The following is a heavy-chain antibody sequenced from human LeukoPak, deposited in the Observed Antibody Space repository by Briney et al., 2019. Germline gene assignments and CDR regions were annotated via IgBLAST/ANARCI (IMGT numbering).Heavy chain of an antibody. CDR3: ATGERLVPAAMWFDY. J-gene: IGHJ4*02. CDR2: INPKSGGR. D-gene: IGHD2-2*01. CDR1: GYTFTDYY. Sequence: ASVKVSCKASGYTFTDYYMHWVRQAPGQGLEWMGWINPKSGGRSYAQRFQGRVTMTRDTFISTAYMELSRLRSDDTAVYYCATGERLVPAAMWFDYWGQGTLVTVSS. V-gene: IGHV1-2*02.